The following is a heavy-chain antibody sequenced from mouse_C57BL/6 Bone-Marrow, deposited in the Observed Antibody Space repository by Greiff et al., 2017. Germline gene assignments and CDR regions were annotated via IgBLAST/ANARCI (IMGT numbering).Heavy chain of an antibody. CDR2: INPSSGYT. CDR1: GYTFTSYT. J-gene: IGHJ4*01. CDR3: ARWTYQFGMDY. D-gene: IGHD5-1*01. Sequence: VQGVESGAELARPGASVQMSCKASGYTFTSYTMHWVKQRPGQGLEWIGYINPSSGYTKYNQKFKDKATLTADKSSSTAYMQLSSLTSEDSAVYYCARWTYQFGMDYWGQGTSVTVSS. V-gene: IGHV1-4*01.